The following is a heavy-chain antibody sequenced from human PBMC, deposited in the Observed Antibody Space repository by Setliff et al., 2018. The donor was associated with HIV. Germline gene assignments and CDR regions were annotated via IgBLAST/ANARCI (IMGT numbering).Heavy chain of an antibody. CDR1: GYTFSTNA. Sequence: ASVKVSCKASGYTFSTNAIHWVRQAPGQRLEWMGYINAGDDNTRYAEKFQGRVTITADTSTDTVYLELSSLRSEDTAVYYCATDPDGGNSDGWGQGTLVTVSS. CDR2: INAGDDNT. D-gene: IGHD2-21*02. J-gene: IGHJ4*02. V-gene: IGHV1-3*01. CDR3: ATDPDGGNSDG.